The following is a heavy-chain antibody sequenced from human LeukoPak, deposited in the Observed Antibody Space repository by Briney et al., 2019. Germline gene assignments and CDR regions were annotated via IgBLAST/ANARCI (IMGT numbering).Heavy chain of an antibody. J-gene: IGHJ4*02. CDR3: ARGQQLVD. D-gene: IGHD6-13*01. CDR2: TDGSST. Sequence: GESLRLSCAASGFTFSSYWMHWVRQAPGKGLVWVSRTDGSSTSYADSVKGRFTISRDNAKNTLYLQMNSLRAEDTAVYYCARGQQLVDWGQGTLVTVSS. V-gene: IGHV3-74*01. CDR1: GFTFSSYW.